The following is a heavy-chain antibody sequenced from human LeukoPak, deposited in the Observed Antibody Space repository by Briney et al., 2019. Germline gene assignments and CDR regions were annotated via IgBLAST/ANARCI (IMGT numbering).Heavy chain of an antibody. J-gene: IGHJ4*02. CDR3: ARDDYVETRTFDY. Sequence: GGSLRLSCAASGFTFSSCWMSWVRHAPGKGREWVANIKQDGREKYYVDSVKGRFTISRDNAKNSVYLKMNSLRAEDTAVYYCARDDYVETRTFDYWGQGTLVTVSS. V-gene: IGHV3-7*01. CDR1: GFTFSSCW. D-gene: IGHD3-16*01. CDR2: IKQDGREK.